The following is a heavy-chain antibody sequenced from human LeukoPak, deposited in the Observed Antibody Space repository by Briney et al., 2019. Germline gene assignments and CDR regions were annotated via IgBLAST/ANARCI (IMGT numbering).Heavy chain of an antibody. J-gene: IGHJ4*02. CDR2: INAGNGYT. V-gene: IGHV1-3*03. CDR3: ARVVKYSSGPLTDLLPYYFDY. D-gene: IGHD6-19*01. Sequence: ASVKVSCKASGYTFTSYAMHWVRQAPGQRLEWMGWINAGNGYTKYSQEFQGRVTITRDTSASTAYTELSSLRSEDMAVYYCARVVKYSSGPLTDLLPYYFDYWGQGTLVTVSS. CDR1: GYTFTSYA.